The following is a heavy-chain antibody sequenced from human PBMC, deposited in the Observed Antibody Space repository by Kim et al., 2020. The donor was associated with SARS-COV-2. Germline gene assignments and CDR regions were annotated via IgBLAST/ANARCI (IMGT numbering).Heavy chain of an antibody. D-gene: IGHD3-9*01. J-gene: IGHJ3*02. CDR2: INAGNGNT. CDR1: GYTFTSYA. CDR3: AGDYDILTGRYHGAFDI. V-gene: IGHV1-3*01. Sequence: ASVKVSCKASGYTFTSYAMHWVRQAPGQRLEWMGWINAGNGNTKYSQKFQGRVTITRDTSASTAYMELSSLRSEDTAVYYCAGDYDILTGRYHGAFDIWGQGTMVTVSS.